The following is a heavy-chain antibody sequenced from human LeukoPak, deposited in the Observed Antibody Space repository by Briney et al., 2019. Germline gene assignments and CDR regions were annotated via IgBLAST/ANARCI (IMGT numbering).Heavy chain of an antibody. V-gene: IGHV3-23*01. D-gene: IGHD6-13*01. CDR3: AKGARIAAARAHFDY. CDR2: ISCSGGST. CDR1: GFTFSSYA. Sequence: PGGSLRLSCAASGFTFSSYAMSWVRQAPGKGLEGVSAISCSGGSTYYADSVKGRFTISRDNSKNTLYLQMNSLRAEDTAVYYCAKGARIAAARAHFDYWGQGTLVTVSS. J-gene: IGHJ4*02.